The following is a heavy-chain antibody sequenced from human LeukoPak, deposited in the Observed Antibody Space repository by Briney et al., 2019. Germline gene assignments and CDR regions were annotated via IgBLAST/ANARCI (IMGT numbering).Heavy chain of an antibody. V-gene: IGHV3-23*01. J-gene: IGHJ4*02. CDR3: AKHPLWFGELSVGYYFDY. Sequence: GSLVLSCAASGFTFSSYAMSWVRQAPGKGLGGVSAISGSGGSTYYADSVKGRFTISRDNSKNTLYLQMNSLRAEDTAVYYCAKHPLWFGELSVGYYFDYWGQGTLVTVSS. CDR2: ISGSGGST. D-gene: IGHD3-10*01. CDR1: GFTFSSYA.